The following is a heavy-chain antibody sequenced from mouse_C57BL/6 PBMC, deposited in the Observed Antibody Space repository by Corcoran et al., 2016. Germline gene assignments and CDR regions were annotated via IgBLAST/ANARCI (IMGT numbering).Heavy chain of an antibody. CDR2: INTYSGVP. Sequence: QIQLVQSGPELKKPGETVKISCKASGYTFTTYGMSWVKQAPGKGLKWMGWINTYSGVPTYADDFKGRFAFSLETSASTAYLQINNLKNEDTATYCCARRTGYYFDYWGQGTTLTVSS. CDR3: ARRTGYYFDY. CDR1: GYTFTTYG. D-gene: IGHD4-1*01. J-gene: IGHJ2*01. V-gene: IGHV9-3*01.